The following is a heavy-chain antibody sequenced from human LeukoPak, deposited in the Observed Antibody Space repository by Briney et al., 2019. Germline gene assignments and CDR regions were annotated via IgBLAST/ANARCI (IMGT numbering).Heavy chain of an antibody. J-gene: IGHJ5*02. CDR1: GFTFSSYA. CDR3: AKDGPVLGTEKYNWFDP. D-gene: IGHD3/OR15-3a*01. CDR2: ISGSGGST. Sequence: GGSLRLSCAASGFTFSSYAMSWVRQAPGKGLEWVSAISGSGGSTYYADSVKGRFTISRDNSKNTLYLQMNSLRAEDTAVYYCAKDGPVLGTEKYNWFDPWGQGTLVTVSS. V-gene: IGHV3-23*01.